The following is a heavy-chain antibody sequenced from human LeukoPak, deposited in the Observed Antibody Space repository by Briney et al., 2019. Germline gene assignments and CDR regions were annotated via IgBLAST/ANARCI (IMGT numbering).Heavy chain of an antibody. D-gene: IGHD3-22*01. CDR3: ARNYYYDSSDPVYFDY. CDR1: GGSISSGGYS. Sequence: SETLSLTCAVSGGSISSGGYSWSWIRQPPGKGLEWIGYIYHSGSTYYNPSLKSRVTISVDRSKNQFSLKLSSVTAADTAVYYCARNYYYDSSDPVYFDYWGQGTLVTVSS. CDR2: IYHSGST. J-gene: IGHJ4*02. V-gene: IGHV4-30-2*01.